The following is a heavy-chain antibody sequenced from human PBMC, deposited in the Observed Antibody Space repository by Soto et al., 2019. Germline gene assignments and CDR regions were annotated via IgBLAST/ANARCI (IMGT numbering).Heavy chain of an antibody. V-gene: IGHV4-59*01. Sequence: PSETLSLTCTVSGGSITRYYWSWIRQPPGKGLEWIGNIFYSGATNYSPSLKSRLTISVDTSKNQFSLTLRSVTAADTAVYYCAAEGSYDILTGFYTPRSFDTSGQGTMVTVS. CDR1: GGSITRYY. D-gene: IGHD3-9*01. CDR2: IFYSGAT. J-gene: IGHJ3*02. CDR3: AAEGSYDILTGFYTPRSFDT.